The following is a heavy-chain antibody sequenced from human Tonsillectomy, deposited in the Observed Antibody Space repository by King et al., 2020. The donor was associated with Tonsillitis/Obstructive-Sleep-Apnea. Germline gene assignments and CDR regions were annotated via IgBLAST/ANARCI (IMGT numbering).Heavy chain of an antibody. V-gene: IGHV3-53*01. CDR2: IYTGGFT. J-gene: IGHJ4*02. Sequence: VQLVESGGGLIQPGGSLRLSCAASGFTVSNNCMSWVRQAPGKGLEWVSVIYTGGFTYYADSVRGRFTISRDNSKNTLYLQMNSLRADDTAVYYCARNRKDMSTNYYFDYWGQGTLVTVSS. CDR3: ARNRKDMSTNYYFDY. D-gene: IGHD5-24*01. CDR1: GFTVSNNC.